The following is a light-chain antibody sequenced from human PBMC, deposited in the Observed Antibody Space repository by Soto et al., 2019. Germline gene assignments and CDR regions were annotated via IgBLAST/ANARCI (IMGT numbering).Light chain of an antibody. CDR3: EAGDDSLNGPV. Sequence: QSVLIQSPSASGTPGQRVTISCSGSSSNIGRNTVNWYQHLPGTAPKLLLYSDDQRPSGVPDRFSGSRSGTSASLAISGLQAEDEADYYCEAGDDSLNGPVFGGGTKLTVL. CDR1: SSNIGRNT. J-gene: IGLJ2*01. V-gene: IGLV1-44*01. CDR2: SDD.